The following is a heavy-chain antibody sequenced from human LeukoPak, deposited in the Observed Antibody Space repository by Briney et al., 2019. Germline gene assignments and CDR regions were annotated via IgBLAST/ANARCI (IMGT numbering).Heavy chain of an antibody. CDR2: INHSGNT. CDR3: ARRVGGFGESASNWFDP. Sequence: PGGSLRLSCTVSGFSLSSYAMSRVRRAPGKGLEWIGEINHSGNTNYNPSLKSRVTISVDKSKNQFSLKLSSVTAADTAVYYCARRVGGFGESASNWFDPWGQGTLVTVSS. J-gene: IGHJ5*02. CDR1: GFSLSSYA. V-gene: IGHV4-34*01. D-gene: IGHD3-10*01.